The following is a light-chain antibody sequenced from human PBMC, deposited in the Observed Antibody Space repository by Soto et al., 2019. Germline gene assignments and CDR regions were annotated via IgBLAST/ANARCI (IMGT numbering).Light chain of an antibody. CDR1: QSVSSSY. CDR2: GAS. Sequence: EVVLTQSPGTLSLSPEERATLSCRASQSVSSSYLAWYQQKPGQAPRLLVYGASSRATGIPDRFSGSGSGTEYTLTISRLEPEVLEVYYCHEYDSSPLTCGGGTKVEIK. J-gene: IGKJ4*01. V-gene: IGKV3-20*01. CDR3: HEYDSSPLT.